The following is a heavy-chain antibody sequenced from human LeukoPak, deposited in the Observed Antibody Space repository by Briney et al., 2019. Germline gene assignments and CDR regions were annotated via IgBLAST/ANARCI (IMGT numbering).Heavy chain of an antibody. CDR1: GFPFTTYW. V-gene: IGHV3-7*01. Sequence: GGSLRLSCTASGFPFTTYWMSWVRQAPGKGLEWVAKINQDGSEKDYVDSVKGRFTISRDNAKNSVYVQMNSLRPEDKAVYYCATGARGKIWGQGTLVTVPS. CDR2: INQDGSEK. J-gene: IGHJ4*02. CDR3: ATGARGKI.